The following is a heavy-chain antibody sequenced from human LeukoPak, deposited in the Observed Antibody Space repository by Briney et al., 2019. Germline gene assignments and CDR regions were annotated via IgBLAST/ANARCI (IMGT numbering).Heavy chain of an antibody. Sequence: SETLSLTCTVSGGSISSYYWSWIRQHPGKGLEWIGYIYYSGSTYYNPSLKSRLTISVDTSKNQFSLKLSSVTAADTAVYYCARGYYDILTNYPKNFDQWGQGTLVTFSS. CDR1: GGSISSYY. CDR3: ARGYYDILTNYPKNFDQ. CDR2: IYYSGST. J-gene: IGHJ4*02. D-gene: IGHD3-9*01. V-gene: IGHV4-59*06.